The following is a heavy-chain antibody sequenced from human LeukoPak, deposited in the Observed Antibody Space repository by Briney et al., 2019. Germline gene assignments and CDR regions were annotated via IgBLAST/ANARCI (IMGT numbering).Heavy chain of an antibody. V-gene: IGHV3-7*01. CDR3: ARDLPDTAMVSPFDY. CDR1: GFTFSSYW. D-gene: IGHD5-18*01. J-gene: IGHJ4*02. Sequence: GGSLRLSCAASGFTFSSYWMSWVRQAPGKGLEWVVNIKRDGSEKYYVDSVKGRFTISRDNAKNSLYLQMNSLRAEDTAVYYCARDLPDTAMVSPFDYWGQGILVTVSS. CDR2: IKRDGSEK.